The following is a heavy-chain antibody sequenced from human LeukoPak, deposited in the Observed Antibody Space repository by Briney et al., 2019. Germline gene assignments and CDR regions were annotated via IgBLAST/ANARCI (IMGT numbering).Heavy chain of an antibody. CDR1: GFMFNSYG. D-gene: IGHD3-16*02. CDR3: ARDIRLGELSLLY. CDR2: IWYDGSNK. V-gene: IGHV3-33*01. J-gene: IGHJ4*02. Sequence: PGGCLRLSCAASGFMFNSYGMHWVRQAPGKGLEWVAVIWYDGSNKYYADSVKGRFTISRDNSKNTLYLKMNSLRAEDTAVYYCARDIRLGELSLLYWGQGTLVTVSS.